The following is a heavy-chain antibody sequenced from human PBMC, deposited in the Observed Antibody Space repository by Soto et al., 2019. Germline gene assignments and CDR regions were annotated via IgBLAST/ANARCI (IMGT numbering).Heavy chain of an antibody. CDR2: ISSDGSYK. V-gene: IGHV3-30*18. CDR1: GFTFNIYG. Sequence: GGSLRLSCAASGFTFNIYGMHWVRQAPGKGLEWVAVISSDGSYKYYADSVKGRFTISRDNSKNTLYLQMNTLRAEDTAVYYCAKESTVTTEALDYWGQGILVTVSS. J-gene: IGHJ4*02. D-gene: IGHD4-17*01. CDR3: AKESTVTTEALDY.